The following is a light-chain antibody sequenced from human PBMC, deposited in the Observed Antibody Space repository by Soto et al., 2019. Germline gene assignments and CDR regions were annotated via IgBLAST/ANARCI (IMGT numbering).Light chain of an antibody. Sequence: IVLSQSPGTLSLSPGERATLSCRASQSVSNNYLAWYQQKPGQAPRLLIYGASNRATGIPDRFSASGSGTDFTLTISRLEPEDFAVYYCQQYGRSPFTFGPGTKVDIK. V-gene: IGKV3-20*01. CDR2: GAS. J-gene: IGKJ3*01. CDR3: QQYGRSPFT. CDR1: QSVSNNY.